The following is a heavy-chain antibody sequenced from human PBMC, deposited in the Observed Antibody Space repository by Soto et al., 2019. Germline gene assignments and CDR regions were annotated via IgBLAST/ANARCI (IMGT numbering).Heavy chain of an antibody. V-gene: IGHV4-34*01. D-gene: IGHD3-9*01. Sequence: LETLSLTCAVYGGSFIGYYWSWIRQPPGKGLEWIGEINHSGSTNYNPSLKSRVTISVDTSKNQFSLKLSSVTAADTAVYYCARGNALRYFDWLLSYYFDYWGQGTLVTVSS. CDR1: GGSFIGYY. CDR3: ARGNALRYFDWLLSYYFDY. CDR2: INHSGST. J-gene: IGHJ4*02.